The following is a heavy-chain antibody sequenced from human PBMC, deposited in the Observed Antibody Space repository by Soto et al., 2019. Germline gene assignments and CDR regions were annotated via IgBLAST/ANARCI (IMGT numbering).Heavy chain of an antibody. CDR2: INWNGGST. D-gene: IGHD3-10*01. Sequence: EVQLVESGGGVVRPGGSLRLSCAASGFTFDDYGMSWVRQAPGKGLEWVSGINWNGGSTGYADSVKGRFTIPRDNXXNSLYLQMNSLRAEDTALYYCATIPYGSAPYGMDVWGQGTTVTVSS. CDR1: GFTFDDYG. J-gene: IGHJ6*02. V-gene: IGHV3-20*04. CDR3: ATIPYGSAPYGMDV.